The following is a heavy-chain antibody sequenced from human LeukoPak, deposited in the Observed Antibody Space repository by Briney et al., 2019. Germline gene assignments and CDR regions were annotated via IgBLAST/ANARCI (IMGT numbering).Heavy chain of an antibody. V-gene: IGHV3-64*01. CDR3: ARERGPYCGGDCPFDY. Sequence: GGSLRLSCAASGFTFSSYAMHWVRQAPGKGLEYVSAISSNGGSTSYANSVKGRFTISRDNSKNTLYLQMNSLRAEDTAVYYCARERGPYCGGDCPFDYWGQGTLVTVSS. CDR1: GFTFSSYA. J-gene: IGHJ4*02. CDR2: ISSNGGST. D-gene: IGHD2-21*02.